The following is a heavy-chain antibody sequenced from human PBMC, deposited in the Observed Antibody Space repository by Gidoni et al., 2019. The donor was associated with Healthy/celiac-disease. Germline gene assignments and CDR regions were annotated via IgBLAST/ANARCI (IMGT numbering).Heavy chain of an antibody. V-gene: IGHV4-34*01. Sequence: QVQLQQWGAGLLKPSETLSLTCAVYGGSFSGYYWSWIRQPPGKGLEWIGEINHSGSTNYNPSLKSRVTISVDTSKNQFSLKLSSVTAADTAVYYCARGSRYYDSSGYYYDRRGKLFDAFDIWGQGTLVTVSS. CDR2: INHSGST. CDR3: ARGSRYYDSSGYYYDRRGKLFDAFDI. J-gene: IGHJ3*02. CDR1: GGSFSGYY. D-gene: IGHD3-22*01.